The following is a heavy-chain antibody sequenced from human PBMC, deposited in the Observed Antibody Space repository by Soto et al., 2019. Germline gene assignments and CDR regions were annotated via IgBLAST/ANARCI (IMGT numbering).Heavy chain of an antibody. V-gene: IGHV4-34*01. D-gene: IGHD6-13*01. CDR2: INHSGST. CDR1: GGSFSGYY. CDR3: ARVRYSSSWYFGYYGMDV. J-gene: IGHJ6*02. Sequence: ETLSLTCAVYGGSFSGYYWSWIRQPPGKGLEWIGEINHSGSTNYNPSLKSLVKISVDTPKNQFSLKLSSVTAADTAVYYCARVRYSSSWYFGYYGMDVWGQGTTVT.